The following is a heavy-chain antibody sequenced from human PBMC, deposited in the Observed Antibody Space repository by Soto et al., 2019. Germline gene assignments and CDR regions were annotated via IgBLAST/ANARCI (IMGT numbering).Heavy chain of an antibody. V-gene: IGHV3-30*09. CDR2: ISHDGDKE. D-gene: IGHD3-16*02. CDR1: GFTFSSYA. Sequence: PGGSLRLSCAASGFTFSSYAMHWVRQAPGKGLEWVAVISHDGDKEHISDSVKGRFAISRDNSKNTLYLQISSLKDEDTAVYQCVASALSFDFWGQGTPVTVSS. CDR3: VASALSFDF. J-gene: IGHJ4*02.